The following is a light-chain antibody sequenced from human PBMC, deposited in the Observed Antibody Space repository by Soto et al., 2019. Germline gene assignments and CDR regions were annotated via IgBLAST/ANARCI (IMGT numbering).Light chain of an antibody. V-gene: IGKV1-5*01. J-gene: IGKJ2*01. CDR3: QQYNRYSLV. CDR2: GAS. CDR1: QSISNW. Sequence: IQMTQSPSTLSASVGDRVTITCRASQSISNWLAWYQQKPGKAPKLLIYGASSLESGVPSRFSGSGSGTEFTLTISSLQPDDFATYYCQQYNRYSLVFGQGTNLEI.